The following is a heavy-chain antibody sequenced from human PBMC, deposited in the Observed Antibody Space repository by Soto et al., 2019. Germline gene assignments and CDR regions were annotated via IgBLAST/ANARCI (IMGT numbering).Heavy chain of an antibody. CDR2: ISGSGGST. D-gene: IGHD3-3*01. Sequence: GGSLRLSCAASGFTFSSYAMSWVRQAPGKGLEWVSAISGSGGSTYYADSVKGRFTISRDNSKNTLYLQMNSLRAEDTAVYYCAKGRGVTIFGVVIIPLDYWGQGTLVTVSS. J-gene: IGHJ4*02. V-gene: IGHV3-23*01. CDR3: AKGRGVTIFGVVIIPLDY. CDR1: GFTFSSYA.